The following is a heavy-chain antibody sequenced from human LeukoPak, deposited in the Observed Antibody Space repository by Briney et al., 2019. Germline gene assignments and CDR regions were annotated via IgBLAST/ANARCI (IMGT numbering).Heavy chain of an antibody. J-gene: IGHJ3*02. V-gene: IGHV4-59*08. D-gene: IGHD2-2*01. Sequence: SETLSLTCSVSGGSIGTYYWTWIRQPPGKGLEWIGYIYYTGSTNYSPSLKSRASMSVDTSKNQASLKMTSVTAADTAVYYCARPSIPSAAASALDIWGQGTMVTVSS. CDR3: ARPSIPSAAASALDI. CDR1: GGSIGTYY. CDR2: IYYTGST.